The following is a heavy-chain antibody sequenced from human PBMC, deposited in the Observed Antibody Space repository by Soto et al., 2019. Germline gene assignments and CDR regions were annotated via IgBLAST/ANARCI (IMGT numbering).Heavy chain of an antibody. CDR2: IFWDDDK. CDR3: ARRRLRPSHFDL. V-gene: IGHV2-5*02. Sequence: QITLKESGPTLVKPTQILTLTCTFSGFSLSTTGVGVGWIRQPPGKALEWLAVIFWDDDKRYSPSLKNKLTITKDTSKNQVVLTMTNVNPVDTATYYCARRRLRPSHFDLWGRGPLVTVSS. J-gene: IGHJ2*01. D-gene: IGHD4-17*01. CDR1: GFSLSTTGVG.